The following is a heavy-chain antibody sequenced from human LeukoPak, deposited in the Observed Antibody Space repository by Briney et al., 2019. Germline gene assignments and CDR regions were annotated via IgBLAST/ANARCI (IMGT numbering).Heavy chain of an antibody. CDR3: ARDYDSSGWDY. Sequence: TSETLSLTCTVSGGSISSYYWSWIRQPPGKGLEWVGYISYSGCTNYNPSLKSRATISVDMSKNQFSLKLSSVTAADTAVYYCARDYDSSGWDYWGQGTLVTVSS. J-gene: IGHJ4*02. D-gene: IGHD3-22*01. V-gene: IGHV4-59*01. CDR2: ISYSGCT. CDR1: GGSISSYY.